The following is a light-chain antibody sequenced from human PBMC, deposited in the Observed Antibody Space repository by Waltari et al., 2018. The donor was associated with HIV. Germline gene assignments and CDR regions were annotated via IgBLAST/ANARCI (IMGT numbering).Light chain of an antibody. CDR3: VGWDGSLSGYV. J-gene: IGLJ1*01. Sequence: QSVLPQPPSASGTPGQPVTISRSGSSSNIGNDTVYWYQQLPGMTPKLLIYKNYQRPSGVPDRFAGSKSGTSASLAISGLRSEDEADYYCVGWDGSLSGYVFGAGTKVTVL. CDR2: KNY. V-gene: IGLV1-47*01. CDR1: SSNIGNDT.